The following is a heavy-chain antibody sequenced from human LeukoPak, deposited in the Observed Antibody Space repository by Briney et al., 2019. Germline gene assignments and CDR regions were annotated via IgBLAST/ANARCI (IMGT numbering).Heavy chain of an antibody. V-gene: IGHV1-46*01. CDR1: GYTFTINY. CDR2: ISPSGGST. CDR3: ARDNSVRDEAWWFNP. D-gene: IGHD5-24*01. J-gene: IGHJ5*02. Sequence: GASVTVSFTAFGYTFTINYMHWVRQAPGQGPERMGVISPSGGSTTYTQKFQGRVTLTREMSTSTDYLELSSLRSEDTAVYYCARDNSVRDEAWWFNPWGQGTLVTVSS.